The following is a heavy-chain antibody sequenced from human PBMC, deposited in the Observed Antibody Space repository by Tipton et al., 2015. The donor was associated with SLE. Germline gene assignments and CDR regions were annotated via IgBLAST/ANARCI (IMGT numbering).Heavy chain of an antibody. J-gene: IGHJ5*02. CDR3: ARHAGGVGATP. D-gene: IGHD1-26*01. CDR1: GGSINSYY. Sequence: TLSLTCTVSGGSINSYYWTWIRQPPGQGLEWVGSIFYTGSTTFNPSLKSRVTMSVDRAENQFSLKLRSVTAADTAVYFCARHAGGVGATPWGQGTLVSVSS. CDR2: IFYTGST. V-gene: IGHV4-59*08.